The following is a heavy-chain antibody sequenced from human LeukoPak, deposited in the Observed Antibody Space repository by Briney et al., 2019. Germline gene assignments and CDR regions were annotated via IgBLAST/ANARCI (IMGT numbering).Heavy chain of an antibody. CDR2: INSDGSSI. CDR1: GFTFGSSW. D-gene: IGHD3-22*01. V-gene: IGHV3-74*01. J-gene: IGHJ4*02. CDR3: AKDYYYDSRGYSL. Sequence: GGSLRLSCAASGFTFGSSWMHWVRRAPGKGLDWVSRINSDGSSIAYADSVKGRFTISRDNSKNTLYLQMNSLRAEDTAVYYCAKDYYYDSRGYSLWGQGTLVTVSS.